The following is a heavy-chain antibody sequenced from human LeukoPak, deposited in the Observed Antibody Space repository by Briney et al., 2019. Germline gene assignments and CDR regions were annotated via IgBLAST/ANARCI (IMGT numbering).Heavy chain of an antibody. CDR2: ISYDGSNK. V-gene: IGHV3-30-3*01. D-gene: IGHD6-13*01. CDR1: GFTFSSYA. CDR3: ARERVAAAGTGSRFDY. Sequence: PGGSLRLSCAASGFTFSSYAMHWVRQAPGKGLEWVAVISYDGSNKYYADSVKGRFTISRDNPKNTPYLQMNSLRAEDTAVYYCARERVAAAGTGSRFDYWGQGTLVTVSS. J-gene: IGHJ4*02.